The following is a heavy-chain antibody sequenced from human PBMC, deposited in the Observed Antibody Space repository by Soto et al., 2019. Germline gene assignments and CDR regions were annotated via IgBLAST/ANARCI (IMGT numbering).Heavy chain of an antibody. CDR2: IYYSGSA. J-gene: IGHJ4*02. CDR3: ARSGGNGDYYLLAAYD. D-gene: IGHD4-17*01. CDR1: GGSISSNLYY. V-gene: IGHV4-39*01. Sequence: QLQLQESGPGLVKPSETLSLTCAVSGGSISSNLYYWGWIRQSPGKALEWIASIYYSGSAYYNPSLQSRVTISVDTSKNQFSLRLKSVTAADTAVHHCARSGGNGDYYLLAAYDWGQGTLVTVSS.